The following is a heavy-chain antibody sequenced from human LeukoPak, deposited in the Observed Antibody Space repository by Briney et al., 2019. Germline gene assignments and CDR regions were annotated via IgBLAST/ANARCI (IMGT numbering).Heavy chain of an antibody. D-gene: IGHD6-13*01. CDR3: ARWGSSWYNYYYYGMDV. Sequence: ASVKVSCKASGYTFTSYDINWVRQATGQGLEWMGWMNPNSGNTAYAQKFQGRVTMTRNTSISTAYMELSSLRSEDTAVYYCARWGSSWYNYYYYGMDVWGQGTTVTVSS. CDR1: GYTFTSYD. CDR2: MNPNSGNT. J-gene: IGHJ6*02. V-gene: IGHV1-8*01.